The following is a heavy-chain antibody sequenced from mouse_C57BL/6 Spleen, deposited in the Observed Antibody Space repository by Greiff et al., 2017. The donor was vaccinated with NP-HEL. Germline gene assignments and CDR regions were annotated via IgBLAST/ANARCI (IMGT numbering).Heavy chain of an antibody. Sequence: DVMLVESGGGLVKPGGSLKLSCAASGFTFSSYTMSWVRQTPEKRLEWVATISGGGGNTYYPDSVKGRFTISRDNAKNTLYLQMSSLRSEDTALYYCARPHITTGYFDVWGTGTTVTVSS. J-gene: IGHJ1*03. V-gene: IGHV5-9*01. CDR1: GFTFSSYT. CDR3: ARPHITTGYFDV. D-gene: IGHD1-1*01. CDR2: ISGGGGNT.